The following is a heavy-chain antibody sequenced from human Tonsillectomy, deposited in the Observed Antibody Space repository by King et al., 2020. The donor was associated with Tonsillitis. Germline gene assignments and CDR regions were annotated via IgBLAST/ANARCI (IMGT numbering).Heavy chain of an antibody. D-gene: IGHD2-2*02. CDR2: INPNSGGT. CDR3: ARSSCSSTSCYTGDAFDI. J-gene: IGHJ3*02. Sequence: QLVQSGAEVKKPGASVKVSCKASGYTFTGYYMHWVRQAPGQGLEWMGWINPNSGGTNYAQKFQGRVTMTRDTSISTAYMELSRLGSDDTAVYYCARSSCSSTSCYTGDAFDIWGQGTMVTVSS. CDR1: GYTFTGYY. V-gene: IGHV1-2*02.